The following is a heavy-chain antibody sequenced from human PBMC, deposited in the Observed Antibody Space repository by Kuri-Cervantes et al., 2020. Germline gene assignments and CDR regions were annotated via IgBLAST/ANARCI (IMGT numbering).Heavy chain of an antibody. Sequence: GESLKISCEASGFTFSSYWMSWFRQAPGKGLEWVSSITSTTSIIYYADSVEGRFTISRDNGKNSVYLQMNSLRAEDTAVYYCAKDVYDYVWGSYFFGAFDIWGQGTMVTVSS. CDR3: AKDVYDYVWGSYFFGAFDI. CDR2: ITSTTSII. CDR1: GFTFSSYW. D-gene: IGHD3-16*01. V-gene: IGHV3-21*01. J-gene: IGHJ3*02.